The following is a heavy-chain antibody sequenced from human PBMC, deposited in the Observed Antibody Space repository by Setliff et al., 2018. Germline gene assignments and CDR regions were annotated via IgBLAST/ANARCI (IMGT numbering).Heavy chain of an antibody. J-gene: IGHJ4*02. Sequence: SETLSLTRAVYGGSFSGYYWSWIRQPPGKGLEWIGEINHSGSTNYNPSLKSRVTISVDTSKNQFSLKLSSVTAADTALYYCTVYNTGSSKDHYWGQGTPVTVSS. V-gene: IGHV4-34*01. CDR2: INHSGST. CDR3: TVYNTGSSKDHY. CDR1: GGSFSGYY. D-gene: IGHD2-8*02.